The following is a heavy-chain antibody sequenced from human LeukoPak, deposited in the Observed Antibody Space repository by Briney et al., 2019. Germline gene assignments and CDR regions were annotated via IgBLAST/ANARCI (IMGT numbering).Heavy chain of an antibody. Sequence: ASVKVSCKASGFTLTNYGVSWVRQAPGQGLEWMGWISVYNGNTEYAQNFQARVTVTTDTSTNTAYMEMRSLRSDDTAVYYCARSSSSVNIESRYRRDVWGQGTTVTVSS. V-gene: IGHV1-18*01. D-gene: IGHD5/OR15-5a*01. CDR2: ISVYNGNT. CDR1: GFTLTNYG. CDR3: ARSSSSVNIESRYRRDV. J-gene: IGHJ6*02.